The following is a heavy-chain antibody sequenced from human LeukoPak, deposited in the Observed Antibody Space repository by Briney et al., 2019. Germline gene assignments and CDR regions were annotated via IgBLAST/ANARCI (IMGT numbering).Heavy chain of an antibody. Sequence: SVKVPCKASGGIFNDYSISWVRQAPGQGLEWMGRIIPILNVPNYAQKFEGRVTITADKSTNTAYMELSSLKSEDTAVYFCARDRPRARYFDYWGQGTLVTVSS. J-gene: IGHJ4*02. D-gene: IGHD2-15*01. CDR2: IIPILNVP. CDR3: ARDRPRARYFDY. V-gene: IGHV1-69*04. CDR1: GGIFNDYS.